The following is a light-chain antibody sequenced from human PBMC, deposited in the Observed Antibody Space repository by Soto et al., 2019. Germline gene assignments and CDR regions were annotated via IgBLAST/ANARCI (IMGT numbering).Light chain of an antibody. V-gene: IGKV1-9*01. Sequence: DIQLTQSPSFLSASVGDRITITCRASQDIRSYLVWYQQRPGTAPKVLISRASRLHTVVPSRVSGSGSGTEFTLTITSLEPEDFATYYCLQHNAHPWTFGQGTKVEI. J-gene: IGKJ1*01. CDR3: LQHNAHPWT. CDR2: RAS. CDR1: QDIRSY.